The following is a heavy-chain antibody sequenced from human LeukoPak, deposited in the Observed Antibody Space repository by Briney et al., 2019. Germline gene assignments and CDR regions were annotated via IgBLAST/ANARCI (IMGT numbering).Heavy chain of an antibody. CDR1: GYSFTSYW. V-gene: IGHV5-10-1*01. Sequence: GESLKISCKGSGYSFTSYWISWVRQMPGKGLEWMGRIDPSDSYTNYSPSFQGHVTISADKSISTAYLQWSSLKASDTAMYYCARQTPYYGSGSYYYGMDVWGKGTTVTVSS. CDR2: IDPSDSYT. CDR3: ARQTPYYGSGSYYYGMDV. J-gene: IGHJ6*04. D-gene: IGHD3-10*01.